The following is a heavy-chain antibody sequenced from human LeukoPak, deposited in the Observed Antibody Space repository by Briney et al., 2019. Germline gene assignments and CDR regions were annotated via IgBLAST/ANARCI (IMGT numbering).Heavy chain of an antibody. Sequence: SETLSLTCTVSGGSISSSSFYWGWIRQPPGKGLEWIGEINHSGSTNYNPSLKSRVTISVDTSKNQFSLKLSSVTAADTAVYYCASLVRSAAGTGEDFDYWGQGTLVTVSS. D-gene: IGHD6-13*01. CDR3: ASLVRSAAGTGEDFDY. J-gene: IGHJ4*02. CDR2: INHSGST. CDR1: GGSISSSSFY. V-gene: IGHV4-39*07.